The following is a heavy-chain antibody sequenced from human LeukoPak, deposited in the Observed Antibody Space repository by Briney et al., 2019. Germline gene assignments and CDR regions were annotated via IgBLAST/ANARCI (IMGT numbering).Heavy chain of an antibody. D-gene: IGHD2/OR15-2a*01. CDR3: ARAYCINTRCGLDV. J-gene: IGHJ6*02. Sequence: GGSLRLSCAASGFTYNSYAMHWVRQAPGKGLEWVAAISSDGSNKYYADSVKGRFTISRDNSKSTLYPLMNSLRAEDTAVYYCARAYCINTRCGLDVWGPGTTVTVSS. CDR2: ISSDGSNK. V-gene: IGHV3-30-3*01. CDR1: GFTYNSYA.